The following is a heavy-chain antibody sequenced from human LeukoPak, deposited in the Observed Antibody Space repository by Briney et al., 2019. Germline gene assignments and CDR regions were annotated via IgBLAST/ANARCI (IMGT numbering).Heavy chain of an antibody. J-gene: IGHJ6*02. D-gene: IGHD6-13*01. CDR1: GGSISSYY. CDR3: ARDGGRSSSWYKPYYGMDV. CDR2: IYYSGST. Sequence: PSETLSLTCTVSGGSISSYYWSWIRQPPGKGLEWIGYIYYSGSTNYNPSLKSRVTISVDTSKNQFSLKLSSVTAADTAVYYCARDGGRSSSWYKPYYGMDVWGQGTTVTVSS. V-gene: IGHV4-59*01.